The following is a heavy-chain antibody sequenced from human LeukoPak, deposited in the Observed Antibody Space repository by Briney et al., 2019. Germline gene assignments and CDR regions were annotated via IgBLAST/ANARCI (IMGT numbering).Heavy chain of an antibody. CDR1: GFTFSSYA. CDR3: AKDHGAENDYGDYEMIPVERAHYYFDY. CDR2: ISGSGGST. D-gene: IGHD4-17*01. J-gene: IGHJ4*02. Sequence: GGSLRLSCAASGFTFSSYAMSWVRQAPGKGLEWVSAISGSGGSTYYADSVKGRFTISRDNSENTLYLQMNILRAEDTAVYYCAKDHGAENDYGDYEMIPVERAHYYFDYWGQGTLVTVSS. V-gene: IGHV3-23*01.